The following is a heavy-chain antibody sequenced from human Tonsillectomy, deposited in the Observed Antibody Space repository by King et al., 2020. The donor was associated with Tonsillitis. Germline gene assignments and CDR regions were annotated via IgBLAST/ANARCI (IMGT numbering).Heavy chain of an antibody. CDR2: ISGSGSST. Sequence: VQLVESGGGLVQPGGSLRLSCAVSGFTLRSYAMSWVRQAPGKGLEWVSGISGSGSSTYYADSVKGRFPISRDNSKNTRCVEMNNVSAEDTAVYYCAKDLLQCDGGCCYNAFDVWGQGTMVTVSS. V-gene: IGHV3-23*04. CDR3: AKDLLQCDGGCCYNAFDV. CDR1: GFTLRSYA. D-gene: IGHD2-15*01. J-gene: IGHJ3*01.